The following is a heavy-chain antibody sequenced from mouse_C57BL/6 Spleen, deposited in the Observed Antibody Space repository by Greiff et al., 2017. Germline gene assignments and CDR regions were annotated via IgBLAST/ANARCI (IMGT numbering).Heavy chain of an antibody. Sequence: QVQLQQSGAELVRPGASVTLSCKASGYTFTDYEMHWVKQTPVHGLEWIGAIDPETGGTAYNQKFKGKAILTADKSSSTAYMELRSLTSEDSAVYYCTRKELPPFDYWGQGTTLTVSS. CDR3: TRKELPPFDY. V-gene: IGHV1-15*01. CDR1: GYTFTDYE. J-gene: IGHJ2*01. D-gene: IGHD2-1*01. CDR2: IDPETGGT.